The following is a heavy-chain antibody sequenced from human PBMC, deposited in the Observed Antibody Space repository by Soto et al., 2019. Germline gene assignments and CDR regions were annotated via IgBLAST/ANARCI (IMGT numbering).Heavy chain of an antibody. V-gene: IGHV2-5*02. J-gene: IGHJ4*02. D-gene: IGHD3-16*01. Sequence: QITLKESGPTLVKPTQTLTLTCTVSGFSLTTDGAGVGWFRQSSGKALEWLALIYRDDDKRYKPSLMSRLTIAKHNIKNQVVLTMTNTDPVDTAAYYCAHTVARGRYWETFTYWGRGTLVTVSS. CDR1: GFSLTTDGAG. CDR2: IYRDDDK. CDR3: AHTVARGRYWETFTY.